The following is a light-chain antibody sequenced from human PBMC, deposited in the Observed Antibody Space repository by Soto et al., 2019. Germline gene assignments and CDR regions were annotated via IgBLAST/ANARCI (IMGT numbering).Light chain of an antibody. J-gene: IGKJ4*01. CDR3: QERSNWPRLT. V-gene: IGKV3-11*01. Sequence: EIVLTQSPATLSLSPGERATLPCRASQSVSTSLAWYQQRPGQAPRLLIYDVSNRAAGVPARFSGSGSGTDFTLPISNLEPEDLATYYCQERSNWPRLTFGGGTTVEIK. CDR1: QSVSTS. CDR2: DVS.